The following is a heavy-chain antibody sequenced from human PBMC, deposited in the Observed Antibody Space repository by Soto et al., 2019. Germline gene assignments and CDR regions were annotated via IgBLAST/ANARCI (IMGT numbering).Heavy chain of an antibody. D-gene: IGHD2-15*01. CDR2: IYYSGST. CDR3: ARDAGGPGDY. J-gene: IGHJ4*02. CDR1: SASVTVYY. Sequence: SETMSLTCTVSSASVTVYYWSWIRQPPGKGLEWIGYIYYSGSTSYNPSLSSRVTLSADTSKNQFSLKLRSVTAADTAVYYCARDAGGPGDYWGQGVLVT. V-gene: IGHV4-59*02.